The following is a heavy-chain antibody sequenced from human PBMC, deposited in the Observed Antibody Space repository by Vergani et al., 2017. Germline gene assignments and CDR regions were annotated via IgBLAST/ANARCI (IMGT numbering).Heavy chain of an antibody. CDR2: ISSSSSYI. CDR1: GFTFSSYS. J-gene: IGHJ5*02. CDR3: AKEAIGYCSSTSCSLNWFDP. Sequence: EVQLVESGGGLVKPGGSLRLSCAASGFTFSSYSMNWVRQAPGKGLEWVSSISSSSSYIYYADSVKGRFTISRDNAKNSLYLQMNSLRAEETAVYYCAKEAIGYCSSTSCSLNWFDPWGQGTLVTVSS. V-gene: IGHV3-21*01. D-gene: IGHD2-2*01.